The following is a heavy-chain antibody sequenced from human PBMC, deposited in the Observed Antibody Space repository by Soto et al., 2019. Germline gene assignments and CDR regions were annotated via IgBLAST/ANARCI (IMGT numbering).Heavy chain of an antibody. D-gene: IGHD3-9*01. V-gene: IGHV3-9*01. CDR1: GFTFDDYA. Sequence: EVQLVESGGGLVQPGRSLRLSCAASGFTFDDYAMHWVRQAPGKGLEWVSGISWNSGSIGYADSVKGRFTISRDNAKNSLRAEDTALYYCAKDSRYDILTGYSWDVWGKGTTVTVSS. CDR3: AKDSRYDILTGYSWDV. CDR2: ISWNSGSI. J-gene: IGHJ6*04.